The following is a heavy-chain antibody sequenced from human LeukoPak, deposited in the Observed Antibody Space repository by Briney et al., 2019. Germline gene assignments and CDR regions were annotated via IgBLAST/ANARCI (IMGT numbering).Heavy chain of an antibody. V-gene: IGHV3-30-3*01. Sequence: GRSLRLSCAASGFTFSSYAMHWVRQAPGKGLEWVAVISYDGSNKYYADSVKGRFTISRDSSKNTLYLQMNSLRAEDTAVYYCAKDRNDFWSGYYRWDAFDIWGQGTMVTVSS. D-gene: IGHD3-3*01. J-gene: IGHJ3*02. CDR2: ISYDGSNK. CDR3: AKDRNDFWSGYYRWDAFDI. CDR1: GFTFSSYA.